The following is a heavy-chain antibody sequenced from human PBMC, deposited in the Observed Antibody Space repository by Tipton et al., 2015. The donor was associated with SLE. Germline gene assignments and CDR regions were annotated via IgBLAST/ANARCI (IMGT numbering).Heavy chain of an antibody. V-gene: IGHV4-39*07. D-gene: IGHD2-15*01. J-gene: IGHJ5*02. CDR1: GGSISSSSYY. CDR2: AYYSGTT. Sequence: TLSLTCTVSGGSISSSSYYWGWIRQPPGKGLEWIGTAYYSGTTYYNPSLKSRVTISVDTSKNQFSLKLSSLTAADTAVYFCARHGTNGYCRGGSCSPGAWFDPWGQGTLVTVSS. CDR3: ARHGTNGYCRGGSCSPGAWFDP.